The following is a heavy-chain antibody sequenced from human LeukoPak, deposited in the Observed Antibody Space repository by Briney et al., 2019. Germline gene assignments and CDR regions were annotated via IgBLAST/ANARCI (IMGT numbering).Heavy chain of an antibody. CDR1: GDSIRSFN. J-gene: IGHJ5*02. CDR3: ARLGNFNGFDP. V-gene: IGHV4-39*01. Sequence: PSETLSLTCTVSGDSIRSFNWNWIRQPPGKGLEWIGSIYYSGSTYYNPSLKSRVTISVDTSKNQFSLKLSSVTAADTAVYYCARLGNFNGFDPWGQGTLVTVSS. CDR2: IYYSGST. D-gene: IGHD1-1*01.